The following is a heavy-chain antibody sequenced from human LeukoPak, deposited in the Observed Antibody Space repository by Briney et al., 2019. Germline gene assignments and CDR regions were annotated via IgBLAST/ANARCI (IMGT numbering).Heavy chain of an antibody. CDR3: ATGPPYSSSWSYFDY. CDR1: GYTLTELS. J-gene: IGHJ4*02. Sequence: ASVKVSCKVFGYTLTELSMHWVPKSPGKGREWRGGFDPEDGETIYAQKFQGRVTMTEDTSTDTAYMELSSLRSEDTAVYYCATGPPYSSSWSYFDYWGQGTLVTVSS. D-gene: IGHD6-13*01. CDR2: FDPEDGET. V-gene: IGHV1-24*01.